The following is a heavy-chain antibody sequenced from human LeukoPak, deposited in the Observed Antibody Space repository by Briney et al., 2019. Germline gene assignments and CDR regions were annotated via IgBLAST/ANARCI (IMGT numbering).Heavy chain of an antibody. J-gene: IGHJ6*03. Sequence: SETPSLTCTVSGYSISSGYYWGWIRQSPGKGLEWIGSIYHSGSTYYNPSLKSRVTISVDTSKNQFSLKLSSVTAADTAVYYCARDQRDYYYYYMDVWGKGTTVTVSS. V-gene: IGHV4-38-2*02. CDR3: ARDQRDYYYYYMDV. CDR2: IYHSGST. CDR1: GYSISSGYY.